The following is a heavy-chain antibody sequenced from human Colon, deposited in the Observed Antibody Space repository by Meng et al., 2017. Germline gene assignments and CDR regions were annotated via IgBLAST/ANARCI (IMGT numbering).Heavy chain of an antibody. Sequence: EVRLVGSGGGLVPPGGSLRLSCAASGFTFSSFWMHWVRQAPGKGLVWVSRINYDGTITNYADSVKGRFTISRDNAKNTLSLQVNSLRAEDTAVYYCARATTVTRIDSWGQGTLVTVSS. J-gene: IGHJ4*02. CDR3: ARATTVTRIDS. D-gene: IGHD4-17*01. CDR2: INYDGTIT. V-gene: IGHV3-74*01. CDR1: GFTFSSFW.